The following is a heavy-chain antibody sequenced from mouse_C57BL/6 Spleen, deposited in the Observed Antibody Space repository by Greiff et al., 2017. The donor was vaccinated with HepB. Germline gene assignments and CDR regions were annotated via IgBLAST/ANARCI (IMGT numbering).Heavy chain of an antibody. CDR2: IYPSDSYT. CDR3: ARSRVYYDYPYFDY. D-gene: IGHD2-4*01. V-gene: IGHV1-69*01. Sequence: QVQLQQPGAELVMPGASVKLSCKASGYTFTSYWMHWVKQRPGQGLEWIGEIYPSDSYTNYNQKFKGKSTLTVDKSSSTAYMQLSSLTSEDSAVYYCARSRVYYDYPYFDYWGQGTTLTVSS. CDR1: GYTFTSYW. J-gene: IGHJ2*01.